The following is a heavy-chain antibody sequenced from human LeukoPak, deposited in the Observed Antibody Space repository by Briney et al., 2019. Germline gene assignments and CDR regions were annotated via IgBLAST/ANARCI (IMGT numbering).Heavy chain of an antibody. J-gene: IGHJ2*01. V-gene: IGHV4-59*01. Sequence: PSETLSLTCTVSGGSISSYYWSWIRQPPGKGLEWIGYIYYSGSTNYNPSLKSRVTISVDTSKNQFSLKLSSVTAADTAVYYCARHYYDSSGYSEADWYFDLWGRGTLVTVSS. CDR1: GGSISSYY. D-gene: IGHD3-22*01. CDR2: IYYSGST. CDR3: ARHYYDSSGYSEADWYFDL.